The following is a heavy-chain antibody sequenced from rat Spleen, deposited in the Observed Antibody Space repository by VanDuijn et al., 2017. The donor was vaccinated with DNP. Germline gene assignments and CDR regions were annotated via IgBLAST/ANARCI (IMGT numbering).Heavy chain of an antibody. CDR1: GFTFSNYD. V-gene: IGHV5-25*01. D-gene: IGHD1-12*02. CDR3: ARHYYDSSYYYAMDA. Sequence: EVQLVESGGGLVQPGRSLKLSCAASGFTFSNYDMAWVRQAPTKGLEWVASISTSGGSTYYRDSVKGRFTISRDNAKSSLYLQMNSLKSEDTATYYCARHYYDSSYYYAMDAWGQGTSVTVSS. CDR2: ISTSGGST. J-gene: IGHJ4*01.